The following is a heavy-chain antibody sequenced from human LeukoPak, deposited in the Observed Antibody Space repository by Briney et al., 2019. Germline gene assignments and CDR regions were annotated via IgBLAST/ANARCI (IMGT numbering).Heavy chain of an antibody. CDR1: GFTFSSDW. D-gene: IGHD3-10*02. V-gene: IGHV3-74*01. Sequence: SGGSLRLSCVASGFTFSSDWMHWVRQAPGRGPMHVSRISSDGATTAYADSVKGRFTISRDNAKNSLYLQMNSLRAEDTAVYYCAELGITMIGGVWGKGTTVTISS. CDR3: AELGITMIGGV. J-gene: IGHJ6*04. CDR2: ISSDGATT.